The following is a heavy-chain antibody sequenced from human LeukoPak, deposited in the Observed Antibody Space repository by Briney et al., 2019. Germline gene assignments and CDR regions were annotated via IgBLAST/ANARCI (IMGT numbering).Heavy chain of an antibody. CDR1: GFTVSSNY. CDR3: ARDRGGDSNAYADF. D-gene: IGHD3-22*01. Sequence: GGSLRLSCAASGFTVSSNYMSWVRQAPGKGLEWVSVIYSGGSTYYADSVKGRFTISGDNSKNTLYLQMNSLRAEDTAVYYCARDRGGDSNAYADFWGQGTLVTVSA. CDR2: IYSGGST. V-gene: IGHV3-66*01. J-gene: IGHJ4*02.